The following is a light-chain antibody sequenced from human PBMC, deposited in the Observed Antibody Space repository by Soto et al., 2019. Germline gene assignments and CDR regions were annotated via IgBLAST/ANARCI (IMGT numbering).Light chain of an antibody. CDR3: QQRSNWPPIT. CDR2: DAS. V-gene: IGKV3-11*01. CDR1: QSVSSY. J-gene: IGKJ5*01. Sequence: EILFAQSPAALAFSAGERSPLSWQASQSVSSYLAWYQQKPGQAPRLLIYDASNRATGIPARFSGSGSGTDFTLTISSLEPEDFAVYYCQQRSNWPPITFGQGTRLEIK.